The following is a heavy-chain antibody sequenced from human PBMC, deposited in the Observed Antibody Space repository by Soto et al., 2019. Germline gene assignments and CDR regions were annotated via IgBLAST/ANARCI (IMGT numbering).Heavy chain of an antibody. Sequence: ASVKVSCKSSGYAFTGYYIHWVRQAPGQGLEWMGWISPNSGDSNYAQKFQGRVTMTRDTSFSTAYMELSSLRSDDTAVYYRATRYSYVHFWAEGTLVTVSS. CDR1: GYAFTGYY. V-gene: IGHV1-2*02. D-gene: IGHD5-18*01. J-gene: IGHJ4*02. CDR2: ISPNSGDS. CDR3: ATRYSYVHF.